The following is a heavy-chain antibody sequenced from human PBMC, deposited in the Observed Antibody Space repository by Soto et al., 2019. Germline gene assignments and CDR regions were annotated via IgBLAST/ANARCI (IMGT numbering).Heavy chain of an antibody. CDR3: ARGDIVLVPDSEGNWFDP. CDR1: AYSFTTYH. CDR2: INPDAGAT. D-gene: IGHD2-2*01. Sequence: ASVKVSCKASAYSFTTYHIHWVRQAPGQGLEWMGLINPDAGATNYAQRFQGRLRLTRDTSTSTVYMELRSLRFDDTAVYYCARGDIVLVPDSEGNWFDPWGQGTLLTVSS. J-gene: IGHJ5*02. V-gene: IGHV1-46*01.